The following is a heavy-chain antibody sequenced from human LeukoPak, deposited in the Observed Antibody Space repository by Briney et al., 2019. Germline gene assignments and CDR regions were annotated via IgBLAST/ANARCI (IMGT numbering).Heavy chain of an antibody. D-gene: IGHD3-9*01. Sequence: GGSLRLSCAASGFTFSSYEMNWVHQAPGKGLEWVSYISSSGSTIYYADSVKGRFTISRDNAKNSLYLQMNSLRAEDTAVYYCARDQAEYYDILTGPFGWFDPWGQGTLVTVSS. CDR1: GFTFSSYE. CDR3: ARDQAEYYDILTGPFGWFDP. J-gene: IGHJ5*02. CDR2: ISSSGSTI. V-gene: IGHV3-48*03.